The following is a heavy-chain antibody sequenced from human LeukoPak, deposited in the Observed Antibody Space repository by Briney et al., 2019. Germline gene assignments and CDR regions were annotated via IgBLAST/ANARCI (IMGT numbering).Heavy chain of an antibody. D-gene: IGHD3-16*01. J-gene: IGHJ5*02. CDR1: GYTFTSYA. CDR2: INTDTGNS. Sequence: ASVKVSCKASGYTFTSYAMNWVRQAPGQGLEWMGWINTDTGNSTFAQDFTGRFVFSLETSVSTAYLQINNLKAEDTAVYYCARARIIALREITNMGFDPWGQGTLVTVSS. V-gene: IGHV7-4-1*02. CDR3: ARARIIALREITNMGFDP.